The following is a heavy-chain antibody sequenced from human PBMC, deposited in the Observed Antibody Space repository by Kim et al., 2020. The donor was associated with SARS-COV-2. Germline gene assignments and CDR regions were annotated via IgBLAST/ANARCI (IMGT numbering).Heavy chain of an antibody. V-gene: IGHV3-23*01. CDR3: AKVRAGAYGMDV. CDR1: GFTFSHYA. Sequence: GGSLRLSCAASGFTFSHYAMNWVRQVSGKGLDWVSSVVGGGSSAYYADSVKGRFTISRDNSKNILYLQMNSLRAEDTAIYYCAKVRAGAYGMDVWGQGTAVTFSS. J-gene: IGHJ6*02. CDR2: VVGGGSSA. D-gene: IGHD1-26*01.